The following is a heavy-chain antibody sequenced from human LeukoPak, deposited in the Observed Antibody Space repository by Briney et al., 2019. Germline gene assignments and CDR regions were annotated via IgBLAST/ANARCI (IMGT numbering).Heavy chain of an antibody. D-gene: IGHD3-9*01. CDR3: AKDLGGEYNIFDY. V-gene: IGHV3-30*02. Sequence: GGSLRLSCAASGFTFGAYAMHWIRQAPGRGLEWVAFVRYGGSIKYYADSVKGRFTISRDNSKNTLYLQMNSLRAEDTAVYCCAKDLGGEYNIFDYWGQGTLVTVSS. J-gene: IGHJ4*02. CDR1: GFTFGAYA. CDR2: VRYGGSIK.